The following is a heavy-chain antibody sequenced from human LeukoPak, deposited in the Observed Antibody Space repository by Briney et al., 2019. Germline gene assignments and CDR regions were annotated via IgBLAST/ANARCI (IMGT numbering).Heavy chain of an antibody. CDR3: TRDRGTYFDY. CDR2: INPDSGGT. CDR1: GGTFSSYA. V-gene: IGHV1-2*02. D-gene: IGHD1-26*01. J-gene: IGHJ4*02. Sequence: ASVKVSCKASGGTFSSYAISWVRQAPGQGLEWMGWINPDSGGTNFEEKFRGRVTLSRDTSTSTAYLELDSLTSDDTAVYYCTRDRGTYFDYWGRGTLVTVSS.